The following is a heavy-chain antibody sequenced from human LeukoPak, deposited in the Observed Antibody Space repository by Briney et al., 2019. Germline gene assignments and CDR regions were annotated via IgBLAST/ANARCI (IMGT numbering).Heavy chain of an antibody. V-gene: IGHV3-21*01. CDR1: GFTFSSYS. J-gene: IGHJ4*02. D-gene: IGHD3-3*01. Sequence: GGSLRLSCAASGFTFSSYSMNWVRQAPGKGLEWVSSISSSSSYIYYADSVKGRFTISRDNAKNSLYLQMNSLRAEDTAVYYCASGLFGVVIEDYWGQGTLVTVSS. CDR3: ASGLFGVVIEDY. CDR2: ISSSSSYI.